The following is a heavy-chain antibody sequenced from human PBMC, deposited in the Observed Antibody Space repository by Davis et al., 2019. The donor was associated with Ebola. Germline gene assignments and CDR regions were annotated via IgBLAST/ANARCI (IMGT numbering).Heavy chain of an antibody. J-gene: IGHJ4*02. V-gene: IGHV3-23*01. CDR2: ISATGVDI. Sequence: PGGSLRLSCAASGFTFSNYAMSWVRQAPGGGLEWVAGISATGVDIKYADSVRGRFSISRDDSKNTLYLQMDSLRAEDTAVCYCAEGGTNNFLGANWGQGTLVTVSS. D-gene: IGHD2-8*01. CDR3: AEGGTNNFLGAN. CDR1: GFTFSNYA.